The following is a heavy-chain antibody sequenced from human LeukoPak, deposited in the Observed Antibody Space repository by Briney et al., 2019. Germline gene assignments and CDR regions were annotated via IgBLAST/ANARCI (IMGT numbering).Heavy chain of an antibody. CDR2: IASVGSST. CDR3: ARGRPHGNDY. V-gene: IGHV3-74*01. D-gene: IGHD4-23*01. J-gene: IGHJ4*02. Sequence: GGSLRLSCAASGFTFISYAMSWVRQAPGKGLVWVSRIASVGSSTTYADSVKGRFSISRDNAKNTLYLQMNSLRVEDTAVYYCARGRPHGNDYWGQGTLVTVSS. CDR1: GFTFISYA.